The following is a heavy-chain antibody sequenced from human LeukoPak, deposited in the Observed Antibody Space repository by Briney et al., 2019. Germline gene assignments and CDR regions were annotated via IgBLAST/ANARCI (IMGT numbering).Heavy chain of an antibody. V-gene: IGHV1-8*01. CDR1: GYTFTSYD. Sequence: ASVKVSCKASGYTFTSYDINWVRQATGQGLEWMGWMNPNSGNTGYAQKFQGRVTITADKSTSTAYMELSSLRSEDTAVYYCARDGRYDFWSGVSSTPYYYYGMDVWGQGTTVTVSS. CDR2: MNPNSGNT. CDR3: ARDGRYDFWSGVSSTPYYYYGMDV. D-gene: IGHD3-3*01. J-gene: IGHJ6*02.